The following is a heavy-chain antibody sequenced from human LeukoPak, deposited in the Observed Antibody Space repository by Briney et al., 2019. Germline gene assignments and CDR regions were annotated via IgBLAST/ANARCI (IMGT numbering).Heavy chain of an antibody. J-gene: IGHJ4*02. V-gene: IGHV3-74*01. D-gene: IGHD1-26*01. CDR2: IDTDGSHR. CDR1: GFTFSTYW. CDR3: VRSGDRDY. Sequence: GGSLRLSCAASGFTFSTYWMHWVRQTPGQGLVWVSCIDTDGSHRRYADSVKGRFTISRDNAKNTVYLQMNSLRVEDTAVYYYVRSGDRDYWGQGTLVTVSS.